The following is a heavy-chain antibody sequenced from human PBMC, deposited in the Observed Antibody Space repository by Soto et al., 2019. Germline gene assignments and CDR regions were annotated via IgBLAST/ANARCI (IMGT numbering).Heavy chain of an antibody. D-gene: IGHD6-13*01. V-gene: IGHV1-3*01. CDR3: TLGSWSAETFDI. J-gene: IGHJ3*02. Sequence: ASVKVSCKASGYTFTSYDMHWVRQAPGQRLEWMGWINAGNGNTKYSQRFQGRVTITADKSTSTAYLELSSLRSEDTAVYYCTLGSWSAETFDIWGRGTMVTVSS. CDR1: GYTFTSYD. CDR2: INAGNGNT.